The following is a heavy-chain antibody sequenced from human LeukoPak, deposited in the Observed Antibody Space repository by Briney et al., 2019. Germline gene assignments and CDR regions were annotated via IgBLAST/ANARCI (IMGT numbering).Heavy chain of an antibody. V-gene: IGHV3-21*01. CDR2: TSSSSSYI. J-gene: IGHJ4*02. Sequence: GGSLRLSCAASGFAFSSYSMNWVRQAPGKGLEWVSSTSSSSSYIYYADSVKGRFTISRDNAKNSLYLQMNSLRAEDTAVYYCARGHLSGYCDYWGQGTLVTVSS. CDR3: ARGHLSGYCDY. CDR1: GFAFSSYS. D-gene: IGHD3-22*01.